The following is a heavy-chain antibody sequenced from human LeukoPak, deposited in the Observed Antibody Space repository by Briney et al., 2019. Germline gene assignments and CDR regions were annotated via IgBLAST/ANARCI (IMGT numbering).Heavy chain of an antibody. V-gene: IGHV4-59*01. J-gene: IGHJ4*02. CDR3: AREGSSSPFDY. CDR1: GGSISSYY. CDR2: IYYSGST. Sequence: PSETLSLTCTVSGGSISSYYWSWIRQPPGKGLEWIGYIYYSGSTNYNPSLKSRVTISADTSKNQFSLKLSSVTAADTAVYYCAREGSSSPFDYWGQGTLVTVSS. D-gene: IGHD6-6*01.